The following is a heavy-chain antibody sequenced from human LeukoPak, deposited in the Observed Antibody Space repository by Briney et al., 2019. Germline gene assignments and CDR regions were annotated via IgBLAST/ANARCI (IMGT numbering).Heavy chain of an antibody. D-gene: IGHD2-2*01. CDR3: AKSQLPSWGAFDI. Sequence: PSESLSLTCTVSSASIGSSSYYWGWILQPRGSGSEGFGLIYYSRSTYYNPSLKNRVTISADTSKNQFSLKLSSVTAAETAVYYCAKSQLPSWGAFDIWGQGTMVTVSS. J-gene: IGHJ3*02. V-gene: IGHV4-39*01. CDR1: SASIGSSSYY. CDR2: IYYSRST.